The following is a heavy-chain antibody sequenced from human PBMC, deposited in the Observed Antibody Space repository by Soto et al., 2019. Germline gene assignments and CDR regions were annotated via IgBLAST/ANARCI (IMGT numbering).Heavy chain of an antibody. CDR1: GFTFSSYA. CDR3: AKELYGSGSWNFDY. V-gene: IGHV3-23*01. Sequence: EVQLLESGGGWVQPGGSLRLSCAASGFTFSSYAMSWARQAPGKGLEWVSVISGSGGSTYYADSVKGRFAISRDNSKNTLYVQMNSLRAEDTAVYYCAKELYGSGSWNFDYWGQGTLVTVSS. J-gene: IGHJ4*02. D-gene: IGHD3-10*01. CDR2: ISGSGGST.